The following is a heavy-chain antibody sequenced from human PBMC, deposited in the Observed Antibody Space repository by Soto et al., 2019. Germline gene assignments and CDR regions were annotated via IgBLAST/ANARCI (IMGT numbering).Heavy chain of an antibody. J-gene: IGHJ3*02. V-gene: IGHV3-23*01. Sequence: GGSLRLSCAASGFTFSTYAMSWVRQAPGKGLEWVSAISGSGGGTYYADSVKGRFTISRDRSKNTVYLQMNSLTAGDTAVYYCAKATATGGGAFDICGQGTMVTVSS. D-gene: IGHD2-8*02. CDR2: ISGSGGGT. CDR3: AKATATGGGAFDI. CDR1: GFTFSTYA.